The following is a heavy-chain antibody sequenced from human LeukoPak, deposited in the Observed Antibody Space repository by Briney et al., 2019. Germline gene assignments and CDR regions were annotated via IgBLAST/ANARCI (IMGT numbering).Heavy chain of an antibody. D-gene: IGHD2-15*01. CDR1: GGSISSYY. CDR3: ARSVEGYCRGGSCYSYSYYMDV. J-gene: IGHJ6*03. V-gene: IGHV4-59*01. CDR2: IYYSGST. Sequence: SETLSLTCTVSGGSISSYYWSWIRQPPGKGLEWIGYIYYSGSTNYKPSVKSRVTISVDTSKNQFSLKLSSVTAADTAVYYCARSVEGYCRGGSCYSYSYYMDVWGKGTTVTVPS.